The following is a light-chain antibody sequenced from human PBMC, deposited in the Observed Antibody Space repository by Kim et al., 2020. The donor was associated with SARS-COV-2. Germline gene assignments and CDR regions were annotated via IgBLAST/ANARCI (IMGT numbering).Light chain of an antibody. CDR1: QSVNNN. J-gene: IGKJ2*01. V-gene: IGKV3-15*01. CDR3: QQYYIWYT. CDR2: GAF. Sequence: EIVMTQSPATLSVSPGERATLSCRASQSVNNNLAWYQQKPGQAPRLLIYGAFTRATGIPARFSGSESGTEFTLTISSLQSEDFAVYYCQQYYIWYTFGQGTKLEI.